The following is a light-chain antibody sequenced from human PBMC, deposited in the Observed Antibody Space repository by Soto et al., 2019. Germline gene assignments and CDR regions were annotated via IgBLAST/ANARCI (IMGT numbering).Light chain of an antibody. V-gene: IGKV1-5*03. J-gene: IGKJ1*01. CDR1: QSISSW. CDR2: KAS. Sequence: DIQMTQSPSTLSASVGDRVTITCRASQSISSWLAWYQQKPGKAPKLLLYKASSLASGVPSRFSGSGSGAEFTLTISRLRPDDFATYYCQQDNSYWTFGQGTKVEIK. CDR3: QQDNSYWT.